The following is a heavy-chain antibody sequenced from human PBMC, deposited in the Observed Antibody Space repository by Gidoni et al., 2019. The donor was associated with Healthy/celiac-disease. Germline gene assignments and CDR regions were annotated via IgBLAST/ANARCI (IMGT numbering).Heavy chain of an antibody. CDR3: ASAEFRAFDI. CDR1: GFPFDDYA. CDR2: ISWNSGSI. V-gene: IGHV3-9*01. Sequence: EVQLVESGGGLVQPGRSLRLSCAASGFPFDDYAMHWVRQAPGKGLEWVSGISWNSGSIGYADSVKGRFTISRDNAKNSLYLQMNSLRAEDTALYYCASAEFRAFDIWGQGTMVTVSS. J-gene: IGHJ3*02.